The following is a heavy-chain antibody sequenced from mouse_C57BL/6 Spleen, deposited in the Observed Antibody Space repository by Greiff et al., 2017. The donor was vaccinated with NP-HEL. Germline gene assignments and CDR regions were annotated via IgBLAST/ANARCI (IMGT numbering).Heavy chain of an antibody. CDR2: IHPNSGST. CDR3: GYSNSSYYFDY. D-gene: IGHD2-5*01. J-gene: IGHJ2*01. Sequence: QVQLQQPGAELVKPGASVKLSCKASGYTFTSYWMHWVKQRPGQGLEWIGMIHPNSGSTNYNEKFKSKATLTVDKSSSTAYMQLSSLTSEDSAVYYCGYSNSSYYFDYWGQGTTLTVSS. V-gene: IGHV1-64*01. CDR1: GYTFTSYW.